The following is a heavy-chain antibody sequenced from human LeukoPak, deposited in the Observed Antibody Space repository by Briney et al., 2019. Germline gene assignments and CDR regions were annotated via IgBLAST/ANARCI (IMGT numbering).Heavy chain of an antibody. V-gene: IGHV4-59*02. CDR1: GASVSTSH. J-gene: IGHJ5*02. CDR2: LSYTGKT. CDR3: SEGYFEPFDH. Sequence: SETLSLTCLVSGASVSTSHWNWIRQLPGKGLEWIGCLSYTGKTDYNPSLTSRVTISLGTYKNQVSLKLRSVTAADTAVYYCSEGYFEPFDHWGQGTLVVVSS. D-gene: IGHD2/OR15-2a*01.